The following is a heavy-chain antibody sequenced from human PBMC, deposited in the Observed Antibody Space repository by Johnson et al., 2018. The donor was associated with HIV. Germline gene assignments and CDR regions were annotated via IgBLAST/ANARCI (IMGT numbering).Heavy chain of an antibody. CDR1: GFTFSDYY. D-gene: IGHD3-3*01. CDR2: LYSGGRA. CDR3: ARRRSDNVARSHDAFDI. J-gene: IGHJ3*02. Sequence: VQLVESGGGLVKPGGSLRLSCAVSGFTFSDYYMSWIRQAPGKGLEWVSVLYSGGRAYYTDSVRGRFSISSANSKNTLYLQMNSLRAEDTAVYYCARRRSDNVARSHDAFDIWGQGTMVTVSS. V-gene: IGHV3-66*01.